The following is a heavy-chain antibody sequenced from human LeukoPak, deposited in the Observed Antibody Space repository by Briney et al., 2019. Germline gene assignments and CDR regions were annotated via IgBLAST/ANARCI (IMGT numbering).Heavy chain of an antibody. Sequence: GGSLRLSCAASGFTFSSYSMNWVRQAPGKGLEWVSSISSSSSYIYYADSVKGRFTISRDNAKNSLYLQMNSLRAEDTAVYYCARDTGPFTIFGVVISSLGYWGQGTLVTVSS. V-gene: IGHV3-21*01. D-gene: IGHD3-3*01. CDR3: ARDTGPFTIFGVVISSLGY. J-gene: IGHJ4*02. CDR2: ISSSSSYI. CDR1: GFTFSSYS.